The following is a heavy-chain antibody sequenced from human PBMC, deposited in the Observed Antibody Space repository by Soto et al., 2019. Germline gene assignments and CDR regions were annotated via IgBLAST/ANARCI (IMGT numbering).Heavy chain of an antibody. CDR2: IIPILGIA. J-gene: IGHJ6*03. CDR3: ARVPGYCSSTSRYGDLYYMDV. Sequence: QVQLVQSGAEVKKPGSSVKVSCKASGGTFSSYTISWVRQAPGQGLEWMGRIIPILGIANYAQKFQGRVTITADKSTSKAYMELSSLRSEDTAVYYCARVPGYCSSTSRYGDLYYMDVWGKGTTVTVSS. CDR1: GGTFSSYT. D-gene: IGHD2-2*01. V-gene: IGHV1-69*02.